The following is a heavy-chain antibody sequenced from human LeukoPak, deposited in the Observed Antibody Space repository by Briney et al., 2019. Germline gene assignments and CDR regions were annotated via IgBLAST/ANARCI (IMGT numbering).Heavy chain of an antibody. CDR2: ISGYNANT. CDR1: GYTFSDYG. V-gene: IGHV1-18*01. D-gene: IGHD2-2*01. CDR3: ARDCSSTSCHRRWLDP. J-gene: IGHJ5*02. Sequence: VASVKVSCKASGYTFSDYGISWVRQAPGQGLEWLGWISGYNANTYYAHKFQGRVTMTTDTATNTAYLDLWSLRSDDTAVYYCARDCSSTSCHRRWLDPWGQGTLVTVSS.